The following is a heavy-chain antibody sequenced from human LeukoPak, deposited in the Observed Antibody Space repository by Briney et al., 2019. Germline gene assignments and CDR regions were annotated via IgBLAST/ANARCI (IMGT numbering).Heavy chain of an antibody. CDR2: VSGSGGST. V-gene: IGHV3-23*01. J-gene: IGHJ2*01. CDR3: AKDRTVGASYWYFDL. Sequence: GGSLRLSCAASGFTFSSYAMSWVRQAPGKGLEWVSVVSGSGGSTSYVDSVKGRFTISRDSSKNTLFLHMNTLRAEDTAIYYCAKDRTVGASYWYFDLWGRGTLVTVSS. CDR1: GFTFSSYA. D-gene: IGHD1-26*01.